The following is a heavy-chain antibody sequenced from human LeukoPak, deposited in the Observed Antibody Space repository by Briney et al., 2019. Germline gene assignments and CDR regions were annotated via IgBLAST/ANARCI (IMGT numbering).Heavy chain of an antibody. CDR2: INSDGSST. CDR3: ARGGCSGGSCYSVGYYYYMDV. J-gene: IGHJ6*03. D-gene: IGHD2-15*01. V-gene: IGHV3-74*01. Sequence: GGSLRLSCAASGFTFSSYWMHWVRQAPGKGLVWVSRINSDGSSTSYADSVKGRFTISRDNAKNTLYLQMNSLRAEDTAVYYCARGGCSGGSCYSVGYYYYMDVWGKGTTVTVSS. CDR1: GFTFSSYW.